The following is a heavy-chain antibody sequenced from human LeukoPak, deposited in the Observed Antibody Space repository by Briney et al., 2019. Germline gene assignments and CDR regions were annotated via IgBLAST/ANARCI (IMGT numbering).Heavy chain of an antibody. D-gene: IGHD3-22*01. CDR1: GGSFSDYF. CDR2: ISHSGST. CDR3: VTYYYGSSAPKRSY. Sequence: SETLSLTCAVYGGSFSDYFWSWIRQPPGKGLEWIGEISHSGSTTYNPSLRSRVTISGDTSKKQFSLKLSSVTAADTAVYYCVTYYYGSSAPKRSYWGQGILVTVSS. V-gene: IGHV4-34*01. J-gene: IGHJ4*02.